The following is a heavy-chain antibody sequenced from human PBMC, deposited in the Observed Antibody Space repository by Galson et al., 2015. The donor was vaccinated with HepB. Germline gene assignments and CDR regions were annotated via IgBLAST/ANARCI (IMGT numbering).Heavy chain of an antibody. CDR2: ISGSGGTT. D-gene: IGHD5-24*01. CDR3: AKEDGWEFDY. V-gene: IGHV3-23*01. Sequence: SLRLSCAASGFTFSSYAMSWVRQAPGKGLEWVSSISGSGGTTYYADSVKGRFTTSRDNAKNTVYLQMNSLRAEDTAIYYCAKEDGWEFDYWGQGTLVTVSS. J-gene: IGHJ4*02. CDR1: GFTFSSYA.